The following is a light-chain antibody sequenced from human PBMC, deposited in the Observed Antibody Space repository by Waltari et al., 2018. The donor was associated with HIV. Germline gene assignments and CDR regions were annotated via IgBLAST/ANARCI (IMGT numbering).Light chain of an antibody. Sequence: QSALTQPPSASGSPGQSVTLSCTGTNSDIGTYDSVSWHQQPPGKAPKLVISEVTKRPSGVSDRFSGSKSGNTAFLTVSGLQAEDEADYYCSSFANRDGFYVLFGGGTRLTVL. CDR3: SSFANRDGFYVL. V-gene: IGLV2-8*01. CDR1: NSDIGTYDS. CDR2: EVT. J-gene: IGLJ2*01.